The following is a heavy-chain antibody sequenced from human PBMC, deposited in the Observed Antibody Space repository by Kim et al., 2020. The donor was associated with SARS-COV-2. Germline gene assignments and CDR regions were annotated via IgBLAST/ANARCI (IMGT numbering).Heavy chain of an antibody. D-gene: IGHD6-19*01. V-gene: IGHV4-61*02. Sequence: SETLSLTCTVSGGSISSGSYYWSWIRQPAGKGLEWIGRIYTSGSTNYNPSLKSRVTISVDTSKNQFSLKLSSVTAADTAVYYCARDPVAGPPYYYYYGMDVWGQGTTVTVSS. CDR3: ARDPVAGPPYYYYYGMDV. CDR1: GGSISSGSYY. CDR2: IYTSGST. J-gene: IGHJ6*02.